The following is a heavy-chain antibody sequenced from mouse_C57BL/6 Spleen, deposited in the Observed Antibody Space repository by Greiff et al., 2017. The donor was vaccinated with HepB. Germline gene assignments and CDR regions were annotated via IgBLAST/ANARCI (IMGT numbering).Heavy chain of an antibody. CDR1: GFTFSSYA. CDR3: TRTPLYYGNYYYAMDY. D-gene: IGHD2-1*01. V-gene: IGHV5-9-1*02. CDR2: ISSGGDYI. J-gene: IGHJ4*01. Sequence: EVKVEESGEGLVKPGGSLKLSCAASGFTFSSYAMSWVRQTPEKRLEWVAYISSGGDYIYYADTVKGRFTISRDNARNTLYLQMSSLKSEDTAMYYCTRTPLYYGNYYYAMDYWGQGTSVTVSS.